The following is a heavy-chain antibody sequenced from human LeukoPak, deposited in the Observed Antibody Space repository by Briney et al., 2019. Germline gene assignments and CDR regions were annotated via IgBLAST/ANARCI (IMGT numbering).Heavy chain of an antibody. CDR3: ARGFHGPDY. CDR1: GFTFDDYA. Sequence: GGSLRLSCAASGFTFDDYAMHWVRQAPGKGLEWVSGISWNSGNIDYADSVKGRFTISRDNAKNSLYLQMNSLRAEDTALYYCARGFHGPDYWGQGTLVTVSS. D-gene: IGHD5-24*01. CDR2: ISWNSGNI. J-gene: IGHJ4*02. V-gene: IGHV3-9*01.